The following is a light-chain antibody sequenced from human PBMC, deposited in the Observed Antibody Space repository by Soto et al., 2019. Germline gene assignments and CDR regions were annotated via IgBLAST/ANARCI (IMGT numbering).Light chain of an antibody. CDR2: KGT. CDR3: CSSAPASTYD. CDR1: SSDVGAYNS. Sequence: QSVLAQPASVSGSPGQSITISCTGTSSDVGAYNSVSWYQQHPHRAPQVIIYKGTQRPSGVSNRFSGSTSGNAASLTISALQADDEADYFCCSSAPASTYDLGTVTKV. V-gene: IGLV2-23*01. J-gene: IGLJ1*01.